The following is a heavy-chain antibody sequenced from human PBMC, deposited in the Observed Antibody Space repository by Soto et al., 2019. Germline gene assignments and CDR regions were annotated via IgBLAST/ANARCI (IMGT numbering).Heavy chain of an antibody. V-gene: IGHV2-70*13. CDR1: GFSLTSPGMC. Sequence: SGPTLLNPTEPLTLTCTFSGFSLTSPGMCVSWIRQSPGKALEWLALIERDDDDKYYSTSLKTRLTISKDTRKNQVVLTMANMEPADTATYYCARSIRGPRRFNGMDVWGQGTTVTVSS. D-gene: IGHD1-20*01. CDR2: IERDDDDK. CDR3: ARSIRGPRRFNGMDV. J-gene: IGHJ6*02.